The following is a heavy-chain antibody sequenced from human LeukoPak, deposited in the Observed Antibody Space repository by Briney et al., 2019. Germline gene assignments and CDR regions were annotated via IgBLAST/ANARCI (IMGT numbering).Heavy chain of an antibody. CDR2: IYYSGTT. CDR3: ARRRGSYTGFDY. Sequence: SETLSLTCTVSGGSISSSSYYWHWIRQPPGKGLEWIGSIYYSGTTYDNPSLKSRVTISVDTSKNQISLKLSSVTASDTAVYFCARRRGSYTGFDYWGQGTLVTVSS. CDR1: GGSISSSSYY. D-gene: IGHD1-26*01. V-gene: IGHV4-39*01. J-gene: IGHJ4*02.